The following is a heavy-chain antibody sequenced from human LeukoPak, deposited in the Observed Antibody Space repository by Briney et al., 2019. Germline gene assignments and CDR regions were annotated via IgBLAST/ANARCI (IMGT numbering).Heavy chain of an antibody. D-gene: IGHD2-2*01. CDR1: GLTVSTNH. J-gene: IGHJ6*03. CDR3: ARVVRKYRGDYYYYMDV. Sequence: QSGGSLRLSCAASGLTVSTNHMSWVRQAPGKGLECVSVIYSGGGIYYADSVKGRFTISRDNSKNTLDLQMNSLRAEDTAVYYCARVVRKYRGDYYYYMDVWGKGTTVTVSS. CDR2: IYSGGGI. V-gene: IGHV3-53*01.